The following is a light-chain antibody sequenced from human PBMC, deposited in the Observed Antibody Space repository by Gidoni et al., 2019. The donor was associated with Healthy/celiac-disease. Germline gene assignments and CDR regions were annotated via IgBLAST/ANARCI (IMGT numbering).Light chain of an antibody. J-gene: IGKJ2*01. Sequence: MNRVPSSLSASVGDRVTITCRASQSISSYLNWYQQKPGKAPKLLIYAASSLQSGVPSRFSGSGSGTEFTLTISSLQPEDFATYYCQQSDRTPYTFGQGTKLEIK. CDR3: QQSDRTPYT. CDR1: QSISSY. V-gene: IGKV1-39*01. CDR2: AAS.